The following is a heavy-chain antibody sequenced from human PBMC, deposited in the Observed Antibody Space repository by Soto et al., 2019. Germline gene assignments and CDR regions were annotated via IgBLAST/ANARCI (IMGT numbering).Heavy chain of an antibody. CDR3: ARDRSGSWPHNWFDP. Sequence: GGSLRLSCAASGFTFSSYAMHWVRQAPGKGLEWVAVISYDGSNKYYADSVKGRFTISRDNSKNTLYLQMNSLRAEDTAVYYCARDRSGSWPHNWFDPWGQGTLVTVSS. J-gene: IGHJ5*02. D-gene: IGHD6-13*01. V-gene: IGHV3-30-3*01. CDR2: ISYDGSNK. CDR1: GFTFSSYA.